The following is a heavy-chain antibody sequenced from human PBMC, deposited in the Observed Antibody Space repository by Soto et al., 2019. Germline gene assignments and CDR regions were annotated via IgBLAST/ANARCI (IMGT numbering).Heavy chain of an antibody. V-gene: IGHV4-30-2*01. Sequence: QLQLQESGSGLVKPSQTLSLTCAVSGGSISSGGYSWSWIRQPPGKGLEWIGYIYHSGSTYYNPSLKRRVTIAVERSKNQLSRKLSSVTAADTAVYYCARGGGSYAFDIWGQGTMVTVSS. J-gene: IGHJ3*02. CDR3: ARGGGSYAFDI. D-gene: IGHD1-26*01. CDR1: GGSISSGGYS. CDR2: IYHSGST.